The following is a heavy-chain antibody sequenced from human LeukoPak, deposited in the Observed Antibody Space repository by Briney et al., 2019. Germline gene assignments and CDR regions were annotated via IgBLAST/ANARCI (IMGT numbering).Heavy chain of an antibody. Sequence: GGSLRLSCAASGFTFSSYAMSWVRQAPGKGLEWGSGISGSGDNTYYADSVKGRFTISRDNSKNTLYVQVNSLGTEDTAAYYCAKGSYYDSSGSFYFDYWGQGTLVTVSS. CDR2: ISGSGDNT. CDR1: GFTFSSYA. J-gene: IGHJ4*02. CDR3: AKGSYYDSSGSFYFDY. D-gene: IGHD3-22*01. V-gene: IGHV3-23*01.